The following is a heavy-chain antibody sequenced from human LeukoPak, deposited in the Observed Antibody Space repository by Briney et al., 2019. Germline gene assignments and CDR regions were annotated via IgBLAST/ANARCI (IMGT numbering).Heavy chain of an antibody. Sequence: SETLSLTCTVSGGSISSYYWSWIRQPPGKGLEWIGYIYYSGSTNYNPSLKSRVTISIDTSKNQFSLKLSSVTAADTAVYYCARDPNWNYGWFDPWGQGTLVTVSS. CDR3: ARDPNWNYGWFDP. D-gene: IGHD1-7*01. CDR2: IYYSGST. V-gene: IGHV4-59*12. CDR1: GGSISSYY. J-gene: IGHJ5*02.